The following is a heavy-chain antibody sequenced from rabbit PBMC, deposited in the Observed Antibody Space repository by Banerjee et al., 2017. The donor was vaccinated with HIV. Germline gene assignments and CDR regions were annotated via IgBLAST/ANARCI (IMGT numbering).Heavy chain of an antibody. Sequence: QEQLEESGGDLVKPEGSLTLTCTASGFSFSSNYWICWVRQAPGKGLEWIACIYTGSGSTYYASWAKGRFTITRSTSLNTLDLKMTSLTAADTATYFCARGGSSVDNWLDLWGTGTLVTVS. CDR1: GFSFSSNYW. V-gene: IGHV1S43*01. CDR3: ARGGSSVDNWLDL. CDR2: IYTGSGST. D-gene: IGHD8-1*01. J-gene: IGHJ5*01.